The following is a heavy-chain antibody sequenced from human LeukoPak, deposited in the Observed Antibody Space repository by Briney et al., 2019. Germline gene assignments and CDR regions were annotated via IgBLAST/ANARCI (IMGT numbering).Heavy chain of an antibody. J-gene: IGHJ4*02. CDR2: ISSSGSST. CDR1: GFTFSSYA. V-gene: IGHV3-23*01. D-gene: IGHD6-19*01. Sequence: GGSLRLSCAASGFTFSSYAMSWVRQAPGKGLEWVSGISSSGSSTYYADSVKGRFTISRDNSENTLYLQMNSLRAEDTAVYYCAKQHGSGWSYFDYWGQGTLVTVSS. CDR3: AKQHGSGWSYFDY.